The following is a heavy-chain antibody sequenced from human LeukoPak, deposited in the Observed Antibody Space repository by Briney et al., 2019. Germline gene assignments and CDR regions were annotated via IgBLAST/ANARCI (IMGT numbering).Heavy chain of an antibody. J-gene: IGHJ2*01. CDR1: GYSISSGYY. CDR2: IYHSGST. Sequence: SETLSLTCAVSGYSISSGYYWGWIRQPPGKGPEWIGSIYHSGSTYYNPSLKSRVTISVDTSKNQFSLKLSSVTAADTAVYYCARRTGATWYFDLWGRGTLVTVSS. CDR3: ARRTGATWYFDL. D-gene: IGHD7-27*01. V-gene: IGHV4-38-2*01.